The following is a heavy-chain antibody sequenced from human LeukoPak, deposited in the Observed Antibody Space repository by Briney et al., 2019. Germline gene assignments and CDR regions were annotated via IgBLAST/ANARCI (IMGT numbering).Heavy chain of an antibody. CDR3: ARMGYYYDSSGSNPGAFDI. D-gene: IGHD3-22*01. CDR1: GYKFTTDY. V-gene: IGHV5-51*01. Sequence: GESLKISCKGSGYKFTTDYIGWVRQMPGKGLEWMGIIYPDDSETKYSPSFKGQVTMSVDKSITTAFLQWSSLKASDTAMYYCARMGYYYDSSGSNPGAFDIWGQGTMVTVSS. J-gene: IGHJ3*02. CDR2: IYPDDSET.